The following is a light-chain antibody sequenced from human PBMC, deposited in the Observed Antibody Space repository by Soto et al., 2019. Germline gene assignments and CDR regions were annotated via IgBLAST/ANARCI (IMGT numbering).Light chain of an antibody. CDR1: SSNIGSNY. CDR3: AAWDDSLSAV. Sequence: QSVLTQPPSASGTPGQRVTISCSGSSSNIGSNYVYWYQQLPGTAPKLLIYRNNQRPSGVPDRFSGSKSGTSASLAISGLRSEDDADYYCAAWDDSLSAVFGGGTKVTVL. J-gene: IGLJ3*02. CDR2: RNN. V-gene: IGLV1-47*01.